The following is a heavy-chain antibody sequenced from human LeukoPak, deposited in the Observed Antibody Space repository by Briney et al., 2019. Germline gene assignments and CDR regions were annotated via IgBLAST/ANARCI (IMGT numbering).Heavy chain of an antibody. CDR1: GFTFSSYE. Sequence: GGSLRLSCAASGFTFSSYEMNWVRQAPGKGLEWVSYISSSGSTIYYADSAKGRFTISRDNAKNSLYLQMNSLRAEDTAVYYCASPRGVTTDYYYYYGMDVWGKGTTVTVCS. J-gene: IGHJ6*04. CDR3: ASPRGVTTDYYYYYGMDV. CDR2: ISSSGSTI. D-gene: IGHD4-11*01. V-gene: IGHV3-48*03.